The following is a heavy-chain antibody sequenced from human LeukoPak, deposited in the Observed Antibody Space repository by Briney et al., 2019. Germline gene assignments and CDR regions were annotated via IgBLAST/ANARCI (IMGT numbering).Heavy chain of an antibody. CDR1: GYTFTSYD. J-gene: IGHJ4*01. CDR2: MNPNSDNT. D-gene: IGHD3-22*01. CDR3: ARVYDSSGHYPIDY. Sequence: ASVKVSCKASGYTFTSYDINWVRQATGQGLEWMGWMNPNSDNTGYARKFQGRVTITRNTSISTAYMELSSLRSEDTAVYYCARVYDSSGHYPIDYWGQGTLVTVSS. V-gene: IGHV1-8*01.